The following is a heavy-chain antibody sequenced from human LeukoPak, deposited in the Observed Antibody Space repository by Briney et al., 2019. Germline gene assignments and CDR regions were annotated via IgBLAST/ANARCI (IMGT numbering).Heavy chain of an antibody. CDR3: VYATTIDY. Sequence: GATVKISCKASGYTFTGYYMHWVRQAPGQGLEWMGWINPNSGGTNYAQKFQGRVTMTRDTSISTAYMELSRLRSDDTAVYYCVYATTIDYWGQGTLVTVSS. J-gene: IGHJ4*02. CDR2: INPNSGGT. CDR1: GYTFTGYY. D-gene: IGHD2-8*01. V-gene: IGHV1-2*02.